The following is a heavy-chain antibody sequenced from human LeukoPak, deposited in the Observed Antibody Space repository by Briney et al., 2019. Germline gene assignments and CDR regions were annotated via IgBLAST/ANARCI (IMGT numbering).Heavy chain of an antibody. CDR3: ACLRGPSDY. V-gene: IGHV3-7*01. CDR1: GFTFSSYW. J-gene: IGHJ4*02. D-gene: IGHD4-17*01. Sequence: GGSLRLSCAASGFTFSSYWMSWVRQAPGKGLEWVANIKQDGSEKYYVDSVKGRFTISRDLQMDSLTADDTAVYFCACLRGPSDYWGQGTLVTVSS. CDR2: IKQDGSEK.